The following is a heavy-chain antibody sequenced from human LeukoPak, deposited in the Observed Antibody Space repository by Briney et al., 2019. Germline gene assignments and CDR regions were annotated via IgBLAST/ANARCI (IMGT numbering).Heavy chain of an antibody. CDR2: FDPENGKT. D-gene: IGHD6-19*01. CDR1: GYTLTELS. Sequence: SVKVSCKVSGYTLTELSMHWARQAPGKGLQWMAGFDPENGKTIYAQKFQGRVTMTEDTSTDTAYMELSSLRSEDTAVYYCATGPGPIPAAVAGTSEHGYYFDYWGQGTLVTVSS. V-gene: IGHV1-24*01. J-gene: IGHJ4*02. CDR3: ATGPGPIPAAVAGTSEHGYYFDY.